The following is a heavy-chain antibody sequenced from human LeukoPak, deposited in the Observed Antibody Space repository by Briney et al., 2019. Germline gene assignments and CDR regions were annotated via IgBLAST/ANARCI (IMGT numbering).Heavy chain of an antibody. CDR2: INHRGST. CDR1: GGSFSGYY. D-gene: IGHD6-13*01. V-gene: IGHV4-34*01. CDR3: ARRKGYSSSWYVIKGYFDY. J-gene: IGHJ4*02. Sequence: SETLSLTCAVYGGSFSGYYWTYIRQPPGKGLEWIGEINHRGSTNYNPSLKSRVTISADTSKNQFSLKLSSVTAADTAVYYCARRKGYSSSWYVIKGYFDYWGQGTLVTVSS.